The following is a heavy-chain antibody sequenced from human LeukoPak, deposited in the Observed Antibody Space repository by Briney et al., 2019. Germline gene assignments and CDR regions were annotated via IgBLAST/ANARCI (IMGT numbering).Heavy chain of an antibody. J-gene: IGHJ4*02. CDR2: ISAYNGNA. CDR3: ARTPKRFGELYQSADY. Sequence: ASVKVSCKASGYTFTDHGITWVRQAPGQGLEWMGWISAYNGNADYAQSFRGRVTMTTDTSTSTAYMELRSLRSDDTGVYYCARTPKRFGELYQSADYWGQGTLVTVSS. CDR1: GYTFTDHG. V-gene: IGHV1-18*01. D-gene: IGHD3-10*01.